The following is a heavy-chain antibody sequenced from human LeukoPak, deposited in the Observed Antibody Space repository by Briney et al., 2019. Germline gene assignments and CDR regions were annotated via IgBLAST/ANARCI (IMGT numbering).Heavy chain of an antibody. V-gene: IGHV3-48*01. J-gene: IGHJ3*02. CDR2: ISSSSSTI. Sequence: GGSLRLSCEASGLTLEHYGMSWVRQAPGKGLEWVSYISSSSSTIYYADSVKGRFTISRDNSKNTLYLQMNSLRAEDTAVYYCAVTRYSSKSPNIWGQGTMVTVS. D-gene: IGHD6-13*01. CDR1: GLTLEHYG. CDR3: AVTRYSSKSPNI.